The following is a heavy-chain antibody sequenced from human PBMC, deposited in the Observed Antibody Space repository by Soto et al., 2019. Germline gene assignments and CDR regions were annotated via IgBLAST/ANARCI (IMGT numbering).Heavy chain of an antibody. V-gene: IGHV4-34*01. CDR2: INHSGST. CDR1: GGSFSGYY. J-gene: IGHJ4*02. CDR3: ARGLRGAVAGPPYFDY. Sequence: PSETLSLTCAVYGGSFSGYYWSWIRQPPGKGLEWIGEINHSGSTNYNPSLKSRVTISVDTSKNQFSLKLSSVTAADTAVYYCARGLRGAVAGPPYFDYWGQGTLVTVSS. D-gene: IGHD6-19*01.